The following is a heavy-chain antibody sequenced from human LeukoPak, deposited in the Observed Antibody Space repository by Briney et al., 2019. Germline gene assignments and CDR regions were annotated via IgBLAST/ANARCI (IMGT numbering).Heavy chain of an antibody. V-gene: IGHV1-69*04. D-gene: IGHD6-19*01. CDR3: ARDRQWRSNDAFDI. CDR1: GGTFSSYA. CDR2: IIPILGIA. J-gene: IGHJ3*02. Sequence: SVKVSCKASGGTFSSYAISWVRQAPGQGLEWMGRIIPILGIANYAQKFKGRVTITADKSTSTAYMELSSLRSEDTAVYYCARDRQWRSNDAFDIWGQGTMVTVSS.